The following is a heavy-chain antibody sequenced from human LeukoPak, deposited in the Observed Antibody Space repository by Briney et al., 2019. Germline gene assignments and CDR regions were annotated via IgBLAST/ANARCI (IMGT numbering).Heavy chain of an antibody. CDR1: GFTFSTYE. V-gene: IGHV3-48*03. D-gene: IGHD6-13*01. CDR2: ISSRAGSI. J-gene: IGHJ4*02. Sequence: GGSLRLSCSASGFTFSTYEMNWVRQAPRKGLEWVSSISSRAGSIYYADSVKGRSTISRDNAKNSLYLQMNSLRDEDTAAYYCARVGALSSSWLLYWGQGTLVTVSS. CDR3: ARVGALSSSWLLY.